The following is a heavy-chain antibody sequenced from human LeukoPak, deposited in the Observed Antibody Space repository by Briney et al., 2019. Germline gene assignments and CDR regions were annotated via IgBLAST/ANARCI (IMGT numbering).Heavy chain of an antibody. V-gene: IGHV4-39*01. CDR3: ARHWKGDYGNYERPLDC. CDR1: GGSITSGTYY. CDR2: IFDSGST. D-gene: IGHD4-11*01. J-gene: IGHJ4*02. Sequence: PSETLSLTCTVSGGSITSGTYYWGWIRQPPGKGLEWIGSIFDSGSTYYNRSLKSRVTIGIDTPNNQFSLRLSSVTAADAAVYYCARHWKGDYGNYERPLDCWGQGTLVTVSS.